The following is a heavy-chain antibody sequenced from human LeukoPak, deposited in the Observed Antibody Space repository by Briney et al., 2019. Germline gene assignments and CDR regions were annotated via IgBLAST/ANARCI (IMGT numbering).Heavy chain of an antibody. Sequence: PSETLSLTCTVSGGSISSYYWSWIRQPPGKGLEWIGYIYYSGSTNYNPSLKSRVTVSVDTSKNQFSLKLSSVTAADTAVYYCARHWGPVYGPFLGNYYYYGMDVWGQGTTVTVSS. CDR1: GGSISSYY. CDR2: IYYSGST. D-gene: IGHD7-27*01. CDR3: ARHWGPVYGPFLGNYYYYGMDV. V-gene: IGHV4-59*08. J-gene: IGHJ6*02.